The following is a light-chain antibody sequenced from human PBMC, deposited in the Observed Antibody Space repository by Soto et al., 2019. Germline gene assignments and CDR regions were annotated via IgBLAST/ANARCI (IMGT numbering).Light chain of an antibody. CDR3: QQADTFPIT. V-gene: IGKV1D-12*01. J-gene: IGKJ5*01. Sequence: IQMTQSPSSVSASVGDRVTISCQASQGISRSLAWYQQKPGKAPKLLIYAASSLQSGVPSRFSGSGFGTDFTLTISSLQPEDSAIYYCQQADTFPITFGQGTRPEIK. CDR1: QGISRS. CDR2: AAS.